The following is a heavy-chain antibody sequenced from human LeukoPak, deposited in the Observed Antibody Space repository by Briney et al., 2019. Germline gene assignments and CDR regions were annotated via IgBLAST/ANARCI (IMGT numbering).Heavy chain of an antibody. J-gene: IGHJ3*02. CDR2: INQDGSEK. V-gene: IGHV3-7*01. CDR3: AREGYGDYHI. CDR1: GLPFSNHW. Sequence: VGSLRLSCAVSGLPFSNHWMTWVRQAPGKRLERVANINQDGSEKYYVDSVKGRFSISRENAKSPLYLQMNSLRVEDTAMYFCAREGYGDYHIWGQGTIVTVSS. D-gene: IGHD4-17*01.